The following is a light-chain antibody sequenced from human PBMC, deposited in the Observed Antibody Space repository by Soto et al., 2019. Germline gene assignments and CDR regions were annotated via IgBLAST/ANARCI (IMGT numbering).Light chain of an antibody. J-gene: IGKJ5*01. V-gene: IGKV3D-7*01. CDR1: QSVSSY. CDR2: GAS. Sequence: EIVLTQSPATLSLSPGERATLSCRASQSVSSYLAWYQQKPGQAPRLLIYGASTRATGIPARFSGSGSGTDFTLTISSLQPEDFAVYYCQQDYNLPTFGQGTRLEIK. CDR3: QQDYNLPT.